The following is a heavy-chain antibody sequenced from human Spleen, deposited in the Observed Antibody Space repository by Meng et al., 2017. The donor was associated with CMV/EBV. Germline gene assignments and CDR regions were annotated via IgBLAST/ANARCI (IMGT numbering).Heavy chain of an antibody. CDR2: INPNNGGP. CDR1: GYTFTGYY. CDR3: VREARRGYSGYDRPY. Sequence: SGYTFTGYYISWVRQAPGQGLEWMGWINPNNGGPRYVQRFQGRVTMTRDTSISTVYMELSRLTSDDTAVYYCVREARRGYSGYDRPYWGQGTPVTVSS. D-gene: IGHD5-12*01. J-gene: IGHJ4*02. V-gene: IGHV1-2*02.